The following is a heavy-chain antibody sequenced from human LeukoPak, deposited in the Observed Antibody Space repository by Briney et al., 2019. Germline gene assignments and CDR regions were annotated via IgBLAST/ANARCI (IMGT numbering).Heavy chain of an antibody. CDR2: INHSGST. J-gene: IGHJ5*02. CDR1: GGSFSGYY. CDR3: ARCLIVVVPAAIPTPHTSGWFDP. V-gene: IGHV4-34*01. D-gene: IGHD2-2*02. Sequence: SETLSLTCAAYGGSFSGYYWSWIRQPPGKGLEWIGEINHSGSTNYNPSLKSRVTISVDTSKNQFSLKLSSVTAADTAVYYCARCLIVVVPAAIPTPHTSGWFDPWGQGTLVTVSS.